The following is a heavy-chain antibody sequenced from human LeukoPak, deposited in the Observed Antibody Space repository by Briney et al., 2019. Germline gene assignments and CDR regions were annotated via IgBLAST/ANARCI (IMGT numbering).Heavy chain of an antibody. CDR3: ARDHVLLQWFGEGGFDP. CDR2: FNPDNGGT. CDR1: GYIFTYYY. V-gene: IGHV1-2*02. J-gene: IGHJ5*02. Sequence: GASVKVSFKSSGYIFTYYYVHWVRQAPGQGLEWMGWFNPDNGGTKSVQKFQGRVTMTGDTSMRTAYMELSRLTFDDTAVYYCARDHVLLQWFGEGGFDPWGQGTLVTVSS. D-gene: IGHD3-10*01.